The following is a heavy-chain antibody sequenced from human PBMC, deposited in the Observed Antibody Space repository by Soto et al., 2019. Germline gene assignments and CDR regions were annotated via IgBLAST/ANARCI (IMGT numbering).Heavy chain of an antibody. CDR3: ARASKWLQLMGYYFDY. D-gene: IGHD5-12*01. J-gene: IGHJ4*02. CDR1: DGSISSGSYY. Sequence: TSETLSLTCTFSDGSISSGSYYWSWIRQPPGKGLEWLGYIFYSGSTNYNPSLKSRVTISLDTSKNQFSLKLSSVTAADTAVYYCARASKWLQLMGYYFDYWGQGTLVTVSS. CDR2: IFYSGST. V-gene: IGHV4-61*01.